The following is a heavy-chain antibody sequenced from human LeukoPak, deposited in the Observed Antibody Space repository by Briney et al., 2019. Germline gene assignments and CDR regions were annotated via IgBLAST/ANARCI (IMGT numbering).Heavy chain of an antibody. CDR1: GFTFSGSA. J-gene: IGHJ5*02. V-gene: IGHV3-73*01. CDR2: IDKKDNFYAT. CDR3: TRDSGTYNWLDP. Sequence: PGGSLRLSCAASGFTFSGSAIHWVRQSSGKGLEWVGHIDKKDNFYATTSAASVTGRFTISRDDSKNTAYPQMNSLKTEDTALYYCTRDSGTYNWLDPWGQGTLATVSS. D-gene: IGHD1-26*01.